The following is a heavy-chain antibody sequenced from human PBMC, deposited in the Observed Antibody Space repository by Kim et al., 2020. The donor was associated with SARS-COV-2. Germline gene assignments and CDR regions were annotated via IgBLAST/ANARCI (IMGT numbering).Heavy chain of an antibody. CDR2: INSDGSST. Sequence: GGSLRLSCAASGFTFSTYWMHWVRQAPGKGLVWVSHINSDGSSTSYADSVKGRFTISRDNAKNTLYLQMNSLRAEDTAVYHCARGEGLGYWGQGTLVTVSS. CDR3: ARGEGLGY. CDR1: GFTFSTYW. V-gene: IGHV3-74*01. D-gene: IGHD3-16*01. J-gene: IGHJ4*02.